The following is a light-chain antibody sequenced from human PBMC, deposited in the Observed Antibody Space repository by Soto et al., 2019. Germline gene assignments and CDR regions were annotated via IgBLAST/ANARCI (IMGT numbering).Light chain of an antibody. V-gene: IGKV1-5*03. CDR2: KAS. CDR3: QQYSSYPAT. Sequence: DIQMTQSPSTLSASVGDRVTITCRASQSISSWLAWYQQKPGKAPKLLIYKASNLESGLPSRFSGSGSGTEFTLTISSLQPDDFATYYCQQYSSYPATFGPGTKVEIK. CDR1: QSISSW. J-gene: IGKJ1*01.